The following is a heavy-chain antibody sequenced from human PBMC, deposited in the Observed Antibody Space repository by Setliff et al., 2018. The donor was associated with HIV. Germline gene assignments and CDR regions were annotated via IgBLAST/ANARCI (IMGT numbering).Heavy chain of an antibody. CDR2: INTGNGNT. J-gene: IGHJ4*02. Sequence: ASVKVSCKASGYTFTTYAMIWVRQAPGQSLEWMGWINTGNGNTRLSQKFQGRVTISRDTSASTAYVELYSLTSEDTAVYYCARTLTYYFDGSFSSGPADYWGLGTQVTVSS. CDR1: GYTFTTYA. CDR3: ARTLTYYFDGSFSSGPADY. D-gene: IGHD3-22*01. V-gene: IGHV1-3*04.